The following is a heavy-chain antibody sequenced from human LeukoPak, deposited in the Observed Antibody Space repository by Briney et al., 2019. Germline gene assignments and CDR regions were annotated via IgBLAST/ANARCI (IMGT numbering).Heavy chain of an antibody. D-gene: IGHD5/OR15-5a*01. CDR2: INTDTGNP. Sequence: ASVTVSCKASGYTFTSYGISWVRQAPGQGLEWMGWINTDTGNPTYAQGFTGRFVFSLDTSVSTAYLQISSLKAEDTAVYYCARDLRGDAFDIWGQGTMVTVSS. CDR1: GYTFTSYG. J-gene: IGHJ3*02. CDR3: ARDLRGDAFDI. V-gene: IGHV7-4-1*02.